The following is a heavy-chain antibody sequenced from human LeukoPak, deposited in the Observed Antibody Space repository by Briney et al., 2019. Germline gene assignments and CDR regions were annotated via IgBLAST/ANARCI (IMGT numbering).Heavy chain of an antibody. CDR2: IRYDGSNK. Sequence: PGGSLRLSCAASGFTFSSYAMSWVRQAPGKGLEWVAFIRYDGSNKYYADSVKGRFTISRDNSKNTLYLQMDSLRAEDTAVYYCAKVSSSERYYFDYWGQGTLVTVSS. CDR3: AKVSSSERYYFDY. V-gene: IGHV3-30*02. CDR1: GFTFSSYA. D-gene: IGHD6-6*01. J-gene: IGHJ4*02.